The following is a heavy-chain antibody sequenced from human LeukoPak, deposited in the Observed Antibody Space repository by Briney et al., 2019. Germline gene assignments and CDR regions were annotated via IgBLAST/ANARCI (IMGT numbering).Heavy chain of an antibody. CDR3: ARGPPACSTNCYGYLDY. CDR2: ISSDGINK. Sequence: GGSLRLSCAASGFTFSSYVMHWVRQAPGKGLEWVAVISSDGINKYYADSVRGRFTISRDNSKNTLYLQMNSLRAEDTAVYYCARGPPACSTNCYGYLDYWGQGTLVTVSS. CDR1: GFTFSSYV. D-gene: IGHD2-2*01. V-gene: IGHV3-30*14. J-gene: IGHJ4*02.